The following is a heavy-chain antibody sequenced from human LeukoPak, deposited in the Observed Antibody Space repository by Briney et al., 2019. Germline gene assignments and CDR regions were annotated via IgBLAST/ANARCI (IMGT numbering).Heavy chain of an antibody. CDR2: IYYSGST. V-gene: IGHV4-59*08. D-gene: IGHD3-22*01. CDR1: GGSISSYY. Sequence: SETPSLTCTVSGGSISSYYWSWIRQPPGKGLEWIGYIYYSGSTNYNPSLKSRVTISVDTSKNQFSLKLSSVTAADTAVYYCARHEEYYDSFYDYWGQGTLVTVSS. J-gene: IGHJ4*02. CDR3: ARHEEYYDSFYDY.